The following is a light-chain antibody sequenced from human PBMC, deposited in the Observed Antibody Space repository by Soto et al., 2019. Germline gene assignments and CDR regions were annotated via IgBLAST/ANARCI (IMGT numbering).Light chain of an antibody. V-gene: IGKV1-9*01. Sequence: IQLTQSPSSLSASVGDRVTITCRASQGINNYLGWYQQKPGKAPKLLIYAASTLLSGVPLRFSGSGSGTDFTLTISSLQPEDFATYYCQQLGSYPLTFGGGTKVDIK. J-gene: IGKJ4*01. CDR1: QGINNY. CDR2: AAS. CDR3: QQLGSYPLT.